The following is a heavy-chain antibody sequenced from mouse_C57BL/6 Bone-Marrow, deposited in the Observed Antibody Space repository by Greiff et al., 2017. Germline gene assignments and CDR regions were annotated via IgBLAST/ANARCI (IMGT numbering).Heavy chain of an antibody. Sequence: QVQLQQPGAELVKPGASVKMSCKASGYTFTSYWITWVKQRPGQGLEWIGDIYPGSGSTNYHEKFKSKATLTVDTSSSTAYMQLSSLTSEDSAVYYCSGRNYYGSSRPFDYWGQGTTLTVSS. D-gene: IGHD1-1*01. V-gene: IGHV1-55*01. CDR2: IYPGSGST. J-gene: IGHJ2*01. CDR3: SGRNYYGSSRPFDY. CDR1: GYTFTSYW.